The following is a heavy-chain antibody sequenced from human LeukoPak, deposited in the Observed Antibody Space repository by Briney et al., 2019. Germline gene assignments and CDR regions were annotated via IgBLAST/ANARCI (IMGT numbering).Heavy chain of an antibody. CDR2: IYYSGST. V-gene: IGHV4-59*12. CDR3: ARAGSNYEIYYYYYMDV. D-gene: IGHD4-11*01. CDR1: GGSISSYY. J-gene: IGHJ6*03. Sequence: SETLSLTCTVSGGSISSYYWSWIRQPPGRGLEWIGYIYYSGSTNHNPSLKSRVTISVDTSKNQFSLKLSSVTAADTAVYYCARAGSNYEIYYYYYMDVWGKGTTVTVSS.